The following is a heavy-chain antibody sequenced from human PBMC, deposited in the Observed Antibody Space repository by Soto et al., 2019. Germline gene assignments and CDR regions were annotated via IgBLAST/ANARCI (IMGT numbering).Heavy chain of an antibody. D-gene: IGHD2-2*02. V-gene: IGHV1-69*06. CDR1: GGTFSSYI. CDR3: ARGALYSPGDYPVDYFDY. J-gene: IGHJ4*02. CDR2: IIPIFGTA. Sequence: QVQLVQSGAEVKKPGSSVKVACKASGGTFSSYIISWVRQAPGQGLEWMGGIIPIFGTADYAQKFQGRVTITADKSTSTAYMELSSLRSEDTAVYYCARGALYSPGDYPVDYFDYWGQGTLVTVSS.